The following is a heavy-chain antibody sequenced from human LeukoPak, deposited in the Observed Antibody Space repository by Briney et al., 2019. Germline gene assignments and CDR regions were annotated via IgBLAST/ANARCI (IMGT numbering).Heavy chain of an antibody. V-gene: IGHV1-2*02. J-gene: IGHJ3*02. D-gene: IGHD3-10*01. Sequence: GASVKVSCKASGYTFTGYYMHWVRQAPGQGLEWVGWINPNSGGTNYAQKFQGRVTMTRDTSISTAYMELSRLRSDDTAVYYCARVPMWLWFGIPLGAFDIWGQGTMVTVSS. CDR3: ARVPMWLWFGIPLGAFDI. CDR2: INPNSGGT. CDR1: GYTFTGYY.